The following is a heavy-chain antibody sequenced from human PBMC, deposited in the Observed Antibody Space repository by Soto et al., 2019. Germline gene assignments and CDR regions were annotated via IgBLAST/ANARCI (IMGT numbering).Heavy chain of an antibody. CDR3: ASHEYIWGSYRYTGY. D-gene: IGHD3-16*02. J-gene: IGHJ4*02. Sequence: SEALCLTCTVSGGSISTSVYYWVWIRQPPGKGLEWIGSIYYSGSTYYNPSLKSRVTISIDTSKNQFSLKMSSVTAADTAVYYCASHEYIWGSYRYTGYWGPGTLVTVS. V-gene: IGHV4-39*01. CDR1: GGSISTSVYY. CDR2: IYYSGST.